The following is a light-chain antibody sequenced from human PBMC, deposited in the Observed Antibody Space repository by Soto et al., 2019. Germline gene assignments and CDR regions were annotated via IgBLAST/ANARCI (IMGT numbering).Light chain of an antibody. Sequence: QSVLTQPPSASETPGQRVTISCSGSSSNIGGNTVNWYQQLPGTAPKLLIYSDNQRPSGVPDRFSGAKSVTSASLAIGGLQSEDEADYYCAAWDDSLNGVVFGGGTKLTVL. J-gene: IGLJ3*02. CDR1: SSNIGGNT. V-gene: IGLV1-44*01. CDR3: AAWDDSLNGVV. CDR2: SDN.